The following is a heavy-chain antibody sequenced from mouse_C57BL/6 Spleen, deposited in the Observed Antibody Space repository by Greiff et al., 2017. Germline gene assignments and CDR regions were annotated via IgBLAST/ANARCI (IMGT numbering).Heavy chain of an antibody. J-gene: IGHJ2*01. D-gene: IGHD5-1*01. Sequence: QVQLQQPGAELVKPGASVKLSCKASGYTFTSYWMHWVKQRPGRGLEWIGRIDPNSGGTKYNEKFKSKATLTVDKPASTAYMPLSSLTSEDSAVYYWARRNLDYWGQGTTLTVSS. CDR1: GYTFTSYW. V-gene: IGHV1-72*01. CDR2: IDPNSGGT. CDR3: ARRNLDY.